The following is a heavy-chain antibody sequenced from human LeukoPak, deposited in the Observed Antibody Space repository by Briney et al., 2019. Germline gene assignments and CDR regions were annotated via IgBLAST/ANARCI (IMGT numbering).Heavy chain of an antibody. CDR1: GFTFSSYA. CDR3: ARGDFWSGPGFDY. D-gene: IGHD3-3*01. V-gene: IGHV3-7*01. CDR2: IKQDGSEK. J-gene: IGHJ4*02. Sequence: PGGSLRLSCAASGFTFSSYAMSWVRQAPGKGLEWVANIKQDGSEKYYVDSVKGRFTISRDNAKNSLYLQMNGLRAEDTAVYYCARGDFWSGPGFDYWGQGTLVTVSS.